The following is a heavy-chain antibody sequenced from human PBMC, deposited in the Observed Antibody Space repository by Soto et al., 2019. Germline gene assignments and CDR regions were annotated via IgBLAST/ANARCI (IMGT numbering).Heavy chain of an antibody. J-gene: IGHJ4*02. CDR2: IKSKTDGGTT. CDR1: GFTFSNAW. CDR3: PTDQGGDYDY. Sequence: EVQLVESGGGLVKPGGSLRLSCAASGFTFSNAWMSWVRQAPGKGLEWVGRIKSKTDGGTTDYAATVKGRFTISRDDAKNTLYLQKNSLKTEDTAGYYWPTDQGGDYDYWGQGTLVTVSS. D-gene: IGHD2-21*01. V-gene: IGHV3-15*01.